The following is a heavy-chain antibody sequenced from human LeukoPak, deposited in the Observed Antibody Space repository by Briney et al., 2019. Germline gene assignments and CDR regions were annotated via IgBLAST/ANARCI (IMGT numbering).Heavy chain of an antibody. CDR3: ARGGYSSGWYGEYYYYGMDV. CDR2: IIPIFGTA. D-gene: IGHD6-19*01. Sequence: GASVRVSCNASGGTFSSDAMSWVRQAPGQGLEWMEWIIPIFGTANYAQKFQGRVTITADESTSTAYMELSSLRSEDTAVYYCARGGYSSGWYGEYYYYGMDVWGQGTTVTVSS. CDR1: GGTFSSDA. J-gene: IGHJ6*02. V-gene: IGHV1-69*13.